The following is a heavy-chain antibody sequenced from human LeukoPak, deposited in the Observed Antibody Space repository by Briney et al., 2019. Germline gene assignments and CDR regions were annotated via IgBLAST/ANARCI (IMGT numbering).Heavy chain of an antibody. CDR1: GFTFSSYA. Sequence: GGSLRLSCAASGFTFSSYAMSWVRQAPGKGLEWVSVISGSGTSTYYADSVKGRFTISRDNSKNMLYLQMNSLRVEDTAVYYCAAKWLLRRYWGQGTLVTVSS. D-gene: IGHD3-22*01. V-gene: IGHV3-23*01. J-gene: IGHJ4*02. CDR2: ISGSGTST. CDR3: AAKWLLRRY.